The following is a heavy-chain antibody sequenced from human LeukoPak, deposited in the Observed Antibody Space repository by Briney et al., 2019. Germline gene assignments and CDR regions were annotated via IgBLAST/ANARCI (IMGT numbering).Heavy chain of an antibody. CDR1: GGSFSGYY. CDR3: WHIWPDY. V-gene: IGHV4-34*01. J-gene: IGHJ4*02. CDR2: INHSGST. D-gene: IGHD3-3*02. Sequence: KPSETLSLTCAVYGGSFSGYYWSWIRQPPGKGLEWIGEINHSGSTNYNPSLKSRVTISVDSSKNQFSLKLSSVTAADTAVYYCWHIWPDYWGQGTLVTVSS.